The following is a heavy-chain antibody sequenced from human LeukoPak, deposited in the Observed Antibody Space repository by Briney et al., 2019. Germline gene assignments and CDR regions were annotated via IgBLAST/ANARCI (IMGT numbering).Heavy chain of an antibody. CDR2: IYTSGST. CDR3: ARDSWERWLQLGGN. Sequence: SETLSLTCTVSGGSIRSGSYYWSWIRQPAGKGLEWIGRIYTSGSTNYNPSLKSRVTISVDTSKNQFSLKLSSVTAADTAVYYCARDSWERWLQLGGNWGQGTLVTVSS. D-gene: IGHD5-24*01. J-gene: IGHJ4*02. CDR1: GGSIRSGSYY. V-gene: IGHV4-61*02.